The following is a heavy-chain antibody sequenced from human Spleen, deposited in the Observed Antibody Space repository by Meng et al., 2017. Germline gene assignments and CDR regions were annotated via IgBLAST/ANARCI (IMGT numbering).Heavy chain of an antibody. CDR1: GGSFSDYY. CDR3: ARGRGSGWYFHHFNY. D-gene: IGHD6-19*01. J-gene: IGHJ4*02. V-gene: IGHV4-34*01. CDR2: INHSGST. Sequence: QLQQGGAGRLKPSEPLSLTCVVSGGSFSDYYWSWIRQPPGKGLEWIGEINHSGSTNYNPSLESRATISVDTSKNQFSLKLSSVTAADTAVYYCARGRGSGWYFHHFNYWGQGTLVTVSS.